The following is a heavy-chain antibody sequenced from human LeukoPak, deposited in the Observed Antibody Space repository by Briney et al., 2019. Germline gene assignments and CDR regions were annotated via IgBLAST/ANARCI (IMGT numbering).Heavy chain of an antibody. CDR3: AKSEEDIVVVPAAIPGHWFDP. CDR2: ISGSGGST. D-gene: IGHD2-2*01. V-gene: IGHV3-23*01. Sequence: GGSLRLSCAASGLTFSNAWMSWVRQAPGKGLEWVSAISGSGGSTYYADSVKGRFTISRDNSKNTLYLQMNSLRAEDTAVYYCAKSEEDIVVVPAAIPGHWFDPWGQGTLVTVSS. J-gene: IGHJ5*02. CDR1: GLTFSNAW.